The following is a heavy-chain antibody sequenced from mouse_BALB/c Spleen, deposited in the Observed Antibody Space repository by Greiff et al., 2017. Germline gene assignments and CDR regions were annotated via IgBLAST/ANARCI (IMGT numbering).Heavy chain of an antibody. CDR2: IDPENGDT. Sequence: EVKLQQSGAELVRPGASVKLSCTASGFNIKDYYMHWVKQRPEQGLEWIGWIDPENGDTEYAPKFQGKATMTADTSSNTAYLQLSSLTSEDTAVFYCNADYYGTYGYWGQGTTLTVSS. J-gene: IGHJ2*01. V-gene: IGHV14-4*02. CDR1: GFNIKDYY. D-gene: IGHD2-1*01. CDR3: NADYYGTYGY.